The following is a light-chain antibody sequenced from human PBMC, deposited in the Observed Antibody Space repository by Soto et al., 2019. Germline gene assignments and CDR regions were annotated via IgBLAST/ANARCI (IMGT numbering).Light chain of an antibody. J-gene: IGKJ1*01. CDR3: QQYNSYSEA. CDR1: QSISSW. CDR2: DAS. Sequence: DIHMTQSPSTLSSSLGDRVIITCRASQSISSWLAWYQQKPGKAPKLLIYDASSLESGVPSRFSGSGSGTEFTLTISSLKTDDFATYYCQQYNSYSEAFGQGTKVDIK. V-gene: IGKV1-5*01.